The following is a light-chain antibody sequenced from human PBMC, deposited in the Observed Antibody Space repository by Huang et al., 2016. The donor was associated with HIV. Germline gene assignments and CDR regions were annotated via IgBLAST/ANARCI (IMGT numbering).Light chain of an antibody. Sequence: EIVMTQSPVTLSVSLGERASLSCRASQSVSSDLAWYQQKPGQPPRLLIYGASARATGVPARFSGSGSGTEFTLTISSLQSEDFAVYSCQQYNNWPGTFGQGTKVEIK. CDR2: GAS. J-gene: IGKJ2*01. V-gene: IGKV3-15*01. CDR1: QSVSSD. CDR3: QQYNNWPGT.